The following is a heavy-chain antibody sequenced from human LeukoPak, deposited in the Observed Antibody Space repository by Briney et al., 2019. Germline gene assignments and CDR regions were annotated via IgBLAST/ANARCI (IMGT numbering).Heavy chain of an antibody. D-gene: IGHD6-13*01. CDR3: ARAGIAAAANNDY. CDR2: IKQDGSEK. Sequence: GGSLRLSCAASGFTFSSYSMNWVRQAPGKGLEWVANIKQDGSEKYYVDSVKGRFTISRDNAKNSLYLQMNSLRAEDTAVYYCARAGIAAAANNDYWGQGTLVTVSS. J-gene: IGHJ4*02. V-gene: IGHV3-7*01. CDR1: GFTFSSYS.